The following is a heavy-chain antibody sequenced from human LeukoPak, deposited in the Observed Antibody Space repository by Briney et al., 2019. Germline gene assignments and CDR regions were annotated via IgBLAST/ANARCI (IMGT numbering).Heavy chain of an antibody. V-gene: IGHV3-21*01. CDR1: GFSFSTYT. CDR2: ISSSDDYI. D-gene: IGHD6-13*01. Sequence: GGSLRLSCAASGFSFSTYTMNWVRQAPGKGLEWVSSISSSDDYIYYADSVKGRFTISRDNAKNSLYLQMNSLRDEDTAVYYCGRELAAGDWGQGTLVTVSS. CDR3: GRELAAGD. J-gene: IGHJ4*02.